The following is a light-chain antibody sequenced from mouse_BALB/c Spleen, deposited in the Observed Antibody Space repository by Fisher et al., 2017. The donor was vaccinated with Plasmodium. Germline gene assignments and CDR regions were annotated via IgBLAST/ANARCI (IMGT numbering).Light chain of an antibody. Sequence: VLTQTPLTLSVTVGQPASISCKSSQSLLDSDGKTYLSWFLQRPGQSPKRLIYLVSKLDSGVPDRFTGSGSGTDFTLKISRVEAEDLGVYYCWQGTHSWTFGGGTKLEIK. CDR3: WQGTHSWT. J-gene: IGKJ1*01. V-gene: IGKV1-135*01. CDR1: QSLLDSDGKTY. CDR2: LVS.